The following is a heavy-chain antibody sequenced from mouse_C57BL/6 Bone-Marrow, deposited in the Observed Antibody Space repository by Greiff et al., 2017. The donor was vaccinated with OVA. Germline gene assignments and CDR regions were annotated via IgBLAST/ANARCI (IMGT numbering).Heavy chain of an antibody. CDR3: ARTLRGGDY. CDR1: GYTFTSYW. D-gene: IGHD2-4*01. CDR2: IDPSDSYT. J-gene: IGHJ2*01. V-gene: IGHV1-59*01. Sequence: QVQLQQPGAELVRPGTSVKLSCKASGYTFTSYWMHWVKQRPGQGLEWIGVIDPSDSYTNYNQKFKGKATLTVDTSSSTAYMQLSSLTSEDSAVYYCARTLRGGDYWGQGTTLTVSS.